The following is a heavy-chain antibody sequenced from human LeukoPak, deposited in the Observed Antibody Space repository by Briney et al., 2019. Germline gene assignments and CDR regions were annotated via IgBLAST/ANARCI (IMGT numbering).Heavy chain of an antibody. CDR1: GFTFSSYE. CDR2: ISGSGRTI. D-gene: IGHD2-21*02. CDR3: ASLYCGADCYSGY. Sequence: PGGSLRLSCAASGFTFSSYEMNWVRQAPGKGLEWVSYISGSGRTIYYADSVKGRFTMSRDNAKSSLYLQMNSLRAEDTAVYYCASLYCGADCYSGYWGQGTQVTVSS. J-gene: IGHJ4*02. V-gene: IGHV3-48*03.